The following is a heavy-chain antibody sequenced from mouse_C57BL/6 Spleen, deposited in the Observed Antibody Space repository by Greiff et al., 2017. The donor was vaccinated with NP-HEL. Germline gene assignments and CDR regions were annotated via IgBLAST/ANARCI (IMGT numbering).Heavy chain of an antibody. CDR3: ATYYYGSSSDAMDY. Sequence: QVQLKQPGAELVKPGASVKLSCKASGYTFTSYWMHWVKQRPGQGLEWIGMIHPNSGSTNYNEKFKSKATLTVDKSSSTAYMQLSSLTSEDSAVYYCATYYYGSSSDAMDYWGQGTSVTVSS. D-gene: IGHD1-1*01. V-gene: IGHV1-64*01. CDR2: IHPNSGST. CDR1: GYTFTSYW. J-gene: IGHJ4*01.